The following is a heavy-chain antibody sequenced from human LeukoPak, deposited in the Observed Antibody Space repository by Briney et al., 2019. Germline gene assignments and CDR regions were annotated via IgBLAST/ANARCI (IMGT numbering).Heavy chain of an antibody. V-gene: IGHV1-18*01. CDR2: ISAYNGNT. Sequence: ASVKVSCKASGGTFSNYAISWVRQAPGQGLEWMGWISAYNGNTNYAQKLQGRVTMTTDTSTNTAYMELRSLRSDDTAVYYCARDSRGRYYRSSWGGHLDYWGQGTLVTVSS. CDR3: ARDSRGRYYRSSWGGHLDY. J-gene: IGHJ4*02. CDR1: GGTFSNYA. D-gene: IGHD6-13*01.